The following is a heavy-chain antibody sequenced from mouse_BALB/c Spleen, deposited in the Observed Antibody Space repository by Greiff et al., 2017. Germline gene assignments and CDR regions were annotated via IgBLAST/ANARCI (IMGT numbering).Heavy chain of an antibody. V-gene: IGHV1-9*01. CDR3: ARVETGFYAMDY. CDR1: GYTFSSYW. J-gene: IGHJ4*01. CDR2: ILPGSGST. Sequence: QVQLKESGAELMKPGASVKISCTATGYTFSSYWIEWVKQRPGHGLEWIGEILPGSGSTNYNQKFKGKATFTADTSSNTAYMQLSSLTSEDSAVYDCARVETGFYAMDYWGQGTSVTVSS. D-gene: IGHD4-1*01.